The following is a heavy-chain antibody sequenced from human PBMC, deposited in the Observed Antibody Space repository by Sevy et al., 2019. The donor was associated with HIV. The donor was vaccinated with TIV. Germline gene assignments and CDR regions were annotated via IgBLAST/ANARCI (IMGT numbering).Heavy chain of an antibody. D-gene: IGHD6-19*01. J-gene: IGHJ4*02. CDR3: SSQRTIAVAGDYFDY. CDR1: GFTFTGST. CDR2: IRSRAKTYAP. V-gene: IGHV3-73*01. Sequence: GGSLRLSCAASGFTFTGSTMYWVRQASGKGLEWVARIRSRAKTYAPAYAASVKGRFTISRDDSRNTAYLQMNSLKTEDTAVYYCSSQRTIAVAGDYFDYWGQGTLVTVSS.